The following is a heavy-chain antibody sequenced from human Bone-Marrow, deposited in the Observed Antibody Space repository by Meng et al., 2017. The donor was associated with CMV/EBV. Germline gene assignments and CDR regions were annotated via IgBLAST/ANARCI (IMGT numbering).Heavy chain of an antibody. D-gene: IGHD2-2*01. CDR1: GYSISSGYY. V-gene: IGHV4-38-2*02. Sequence: SETLSLTCTVSGYSISSGYYWGWIRQPPGKGLEWIGNIYHSGSTYYNPSLKSRVTISVDTSKNQFSLKLSSVTAADTAVYYCARDLVVVVPADNYYYYYGMDVWGQGTTVTSP. CDR2: IYHSGST. CDR3: ARDLVVVVPADNYYYYYGMDV. J-gene: IGHJ6*02.